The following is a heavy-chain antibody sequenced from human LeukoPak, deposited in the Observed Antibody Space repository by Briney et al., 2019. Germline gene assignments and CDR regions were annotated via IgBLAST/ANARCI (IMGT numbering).Heavy chain of an antibody. Sequence: SETLSPTCTVSGGSISSGDYYWSWIRQPPGKGLEWIGHIYYSGSTYYNPSLKSRVTISVDTSKNQFSLKLSSVTAADTAVYYCARDHYCSSTSCPDYYYYYYMDVWGKGTTVTVSS. J-gene: IGHJ6*03. CDR1: GGSISSGDYY. CDR2: IYYSGST. D-gene: IGHD2-2*01. V-gene: IGHV4-30-4*08. CDR3: ARDHYCSSTSCPDYYYYYYMDV.